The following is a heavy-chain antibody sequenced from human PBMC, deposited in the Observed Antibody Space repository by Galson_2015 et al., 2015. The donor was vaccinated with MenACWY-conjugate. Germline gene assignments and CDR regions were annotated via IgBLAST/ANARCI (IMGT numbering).Heavy chain of an antibody. D-gene: IGHD3-10*01. CDR1: GYSFTSYW. J-gene: IGHJ6*02. CDR3: ARHFVPELQAGFGELLRIRRDGMDV. Sequence: QSGAEVKKPGESLQISCTGSGYSFTSYWIGWVRQMPGKGLEWMGIIYPGDSDTRYSPSFQGQVTISADKSISTAYLQWSSLKASDTAMYYCARHFVPELQAGFGELLRIRRDGMDVWGQGTTVTVSS. V-gene: IGHV5-51*01. CDR2: IYPGDSDT.